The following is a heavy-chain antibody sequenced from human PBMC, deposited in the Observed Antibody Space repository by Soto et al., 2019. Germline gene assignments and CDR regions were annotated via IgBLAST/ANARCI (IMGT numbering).Heavy chain of an antibody. CDR2: ISSSGGTI. CDR1: GFTFSTYS. J-gene: IGHJ4*02. D-gene: IGHD2-15*01. V-gene: IGHV3-48*02. CDR3: ARLSVRYCSGGSCSQLDY. Sequence: GGSLRLSCAASGFTFSTYSMNWVRQAPGKGLEWVLFISSSGGTIYYADSVKGRFTISRDNAKNSLYLQMNSLSDEDTAVYYCARLSVRYCSGGSCSQLDYWGQGTLVTVSS.